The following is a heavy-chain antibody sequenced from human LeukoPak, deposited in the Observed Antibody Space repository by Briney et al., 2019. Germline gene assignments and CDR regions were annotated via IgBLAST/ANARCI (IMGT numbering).Heavy chain of an antibody. Sequence: GGSLRLSCAASGFTVSSSYMAWVRRAPGRGLERVSIIYIGGNTFLADSVKGRFTISRDSSKNTLYLQMNSLTAEDRAVYYCARGYCLNGKCPFAFDYWGQGTLVTVSS. V-gene: IGHV3-66*02. CDR2: IYIGGNT. D-gene: IGHD2-15*01. CDR1: GFTVSSSY. CDR3: ARGYCLNGKCPFAFDY. J-gene: IGHJ4*02.